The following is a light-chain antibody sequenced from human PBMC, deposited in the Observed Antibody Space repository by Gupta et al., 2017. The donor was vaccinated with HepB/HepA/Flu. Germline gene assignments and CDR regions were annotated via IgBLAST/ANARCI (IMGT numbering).Light chain of an antibody. CDR2: DAS. J-gene: IGKJ1*01. CDR1: QSVNRN. CDR3: QQYNNWPPWT. V-gene: IGKV3D-15*01. Sequence: EIVMTPSPATLSVSPGERVTLSCRASQSVNRNLAWYQQKPGQAPRLLIFDASIRAAGFPSRFSGSGSGTDFTLTISSLQSEDVAVYYCQQYNNWPPWTFGQGTKVEIK.